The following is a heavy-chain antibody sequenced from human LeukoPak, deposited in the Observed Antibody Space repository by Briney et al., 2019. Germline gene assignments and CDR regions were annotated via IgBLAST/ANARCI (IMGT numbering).Heavy chain of an antibody. CDR3: ARGPPTKSIVVVPAAISYFDY. V-gene: IGHV1-69*13. J-gene: IGHJ4*02. CDR2: IIPIFGTA. Sequence: ASVKVSCKASGGTFSSYAISWVRQAPGQGLEWMGGIIPIFGTANYAQKFQGRVTITADESTSTAYMELSSLRSEDTAVYYCARGPPTKSIVVVPAAISYFDYWGQGTLVTVSS. CDR1: GGTFSSYA. D-gene: IGHD2-2*01.